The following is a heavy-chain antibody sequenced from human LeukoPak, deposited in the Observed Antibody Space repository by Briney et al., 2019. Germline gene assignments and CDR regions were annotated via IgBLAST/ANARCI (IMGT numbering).Heavy chain of an antibody. CDR3: ARGRCSSTSCSTFYYYYMDV. J-gene: IGHJ6*03. CDR1: GYTFTSYD. Sequence: ASVKVSCKASGYTFTSYDINWVRQAPGQGLEWMGWINPNSGGTNFAQKFQGRVTMTRDTSIDTAYMELSRLRSDDTAVYYCARGRCSSTSCSTFYYYYMDVWGKGTTVTVSS. V-gene: IGHV1-2*02. D-gene: IGHD2-2*01. CDR2: INPNSGGT.